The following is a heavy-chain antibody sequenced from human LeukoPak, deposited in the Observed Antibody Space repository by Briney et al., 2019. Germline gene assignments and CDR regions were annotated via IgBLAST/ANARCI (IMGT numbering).Heavy chain of an antibody. CDR3: ARAGGEYQLLYSGGVDY. CDR1: GFTFSSYA. CDR2: ISYDGSNK. Sequence: PGGSLILSCAASGFTFSSYAMHWVRQAPGKGLEWVAVISYDGSNKYYADSVKGRFTISRDNSKNTLYLQMNSLRAEDTAVYYCARAGGEYQLLYSGGVDYWGQGTLVTVSS. V-gene: IGHV3-30-3*01. J-gene: IGHJ4*02. D-gene: IGHD2-2*02.